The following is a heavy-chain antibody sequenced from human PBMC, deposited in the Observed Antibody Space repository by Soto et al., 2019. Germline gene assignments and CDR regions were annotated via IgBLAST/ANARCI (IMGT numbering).Heavy chain of an antibody. Sequence: QVQLQESGPGLVKPSETLSLTCAVSGGPITTTTWWAWVRLPPGKGLEWIGELHHDGTTNYNPSLESRITMSLDKSTNPFSLKLTSVTAADTAIYYCATQTISYTWGVWGRGTTVTVSS. V-gene: IGHV4-4*02. CDR1: GGPITTTTW. D-gene: IGHD3-16*01. CDR2: LHHDGTT. CDR3: ATQTISYTWGV. J-gene: IGHJ6*02.